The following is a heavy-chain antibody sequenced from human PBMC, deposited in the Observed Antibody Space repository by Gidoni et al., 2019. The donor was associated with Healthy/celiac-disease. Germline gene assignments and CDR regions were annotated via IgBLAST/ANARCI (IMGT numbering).Heavy chain of an antibody. V-gene: IGHV3-21*01. Sequence: EVQLVESGGGLVKPGGSLRLSCAASGFTFSSYSMTWVRQAPGKGLEWVSSISSSSSYIYYADSVKGRFTISRDNAKNSLYLQMNSLRAEDTAVYYCARVHPGECYRGPGCSSSWHFDYWGQGTLVTVSS. CDR3: ARVHPGECYRGPGCSSSWHFDY. J-gene: IGHJ4*02. CDR1: GFTFSSYS. CDR2: ISSSSSYI. D-gene: IGHD6-13*01.